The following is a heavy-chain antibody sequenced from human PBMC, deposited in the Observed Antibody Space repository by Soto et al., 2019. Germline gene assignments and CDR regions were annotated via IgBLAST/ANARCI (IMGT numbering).Heavy chain of an antibody. CDR2: IKSRSDGGAT. Sequence: GGSLRLSCAASGFTFNNAWMSWIRQAPGNGLEWVGRIKSRSDGGATDYAAPVKGRFTISRDDSKNTLYLQMNSLKTEDTAVYYRTTDWNATKPKRFPGYWGQGTLVTVSS. CDR3: TTDWNATKPKRFPGY. J-gene: IGHJ4*02. CDR1: GFTFNNAW. D-gene: IGHD1-1*01. V-gene: IGHV3-15*01.